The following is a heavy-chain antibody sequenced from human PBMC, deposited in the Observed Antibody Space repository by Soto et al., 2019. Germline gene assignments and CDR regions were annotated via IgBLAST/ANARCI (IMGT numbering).Heavy chain of an antibody. Sequence: SVKVSCKASGFTFTSSAVQWVRQARGQRLEWIGWIVVGSGNTNYAQKFQERVTITRDMSTSTAYMELSSLRSEDTAVYYCAAAEYYDFWSENWFDPWGQGTLVTVSS. CDR1: GFTFTSSA. CDR2: IVVGSGNT. J-gene: IGHJ5*02. D-gene: IGHD3-3*01. V-gene: IGHV1-58*01. CDR3: AAAEYYDFWSENWFDP.